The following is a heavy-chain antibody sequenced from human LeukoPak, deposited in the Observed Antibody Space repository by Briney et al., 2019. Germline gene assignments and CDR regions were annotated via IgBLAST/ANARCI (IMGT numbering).Heavy chain of an antibody. D-gene: IGHD2-2*01. J-gene: IGHJ4*02. CDR2: INPNSGHT. V-gene: IGHV1-2*02. CDR3: ARANFLYCSSTTCLFDY. CDR1: AYTFTDYY. Sequence: SVTVSCMASAYTFTDYYMHWVRQAPGQGIEWMGWINPNSGHTNYAQKFQGRVTMTRDTSISTAHMELSRLRSNDTDVYYCARANFLYCSSTTCLFDYWGQGTLVIVSS.